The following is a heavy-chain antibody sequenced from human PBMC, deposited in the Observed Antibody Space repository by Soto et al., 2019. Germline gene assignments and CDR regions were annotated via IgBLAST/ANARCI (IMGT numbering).Heavy chain of an antibody. D-gene: IGHD3-3*01. J-gene: IGHJ5*02. CDR2: ISGSGGVT. CDR3: AKSSDFWSGPNWFDP. CDR1: GFTFSSFA. Sequence: SLRLSCAASGFTFSSFAMSWVRQAPGKVLEWVSAISGSGGVTYYAESLKGRFTISRDNSRSTLFLQMNSLRAEDTAVYYCAKSSDFWSGPNWFDPWGQGTLVTVSS. V-gene: IGHV3-23*01.